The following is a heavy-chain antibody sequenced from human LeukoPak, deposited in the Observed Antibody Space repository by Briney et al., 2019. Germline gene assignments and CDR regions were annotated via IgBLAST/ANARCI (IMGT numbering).Heavy chain of an antibody. Sequence: PSETLSLTCAVYGGSFSGYYWSWIRQPPGKGLEWIGEINHSGSTNYNPSLKSRVTISVDTSKNQFSLKLSSVTAADTAVYYCARWPYYYDSSGYLDAFDIWGQGTMVTVSS. J-gene: IGHJ3*02. CDR2: INHSGST. D-gene: IGHD3-22*01. CDR3: ARWPYYYDSSGYLDAFDI. V-gene: IGHV4-34*01. CDR1: GGSFSGYY.